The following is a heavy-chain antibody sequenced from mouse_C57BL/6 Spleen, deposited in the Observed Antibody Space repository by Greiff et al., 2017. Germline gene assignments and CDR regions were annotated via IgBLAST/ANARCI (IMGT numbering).Heavy chain of an antibody. CDR3: ARLPIYDEYEGCAY. CDR2: ISSGGSYT. J-gene: IGHJ3*01. CDR1: GFTFSSYG. V-gene: IGHV5-6*02. D-gene: IGHD2-4*01. Sequence: DVMLVESGGDLVKPGGSLTLSCAASGFTFSSYGMSWVRPTPDTRLEWVATISSGGSYTYYPDSVKGRFTISRDNAKNSRYLQRSSRNSEDTAMYDGARLPIYDEYEGCAYWGQGTLVTVSA.